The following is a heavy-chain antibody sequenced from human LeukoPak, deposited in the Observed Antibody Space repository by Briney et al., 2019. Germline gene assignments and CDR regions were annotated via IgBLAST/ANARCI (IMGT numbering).Heavy chain of an antibody. Sequence: GGSLRLSCAASGFTFSDYGMHWVRQAPGKGLDWVAVISYHGKTIYYADSVKGRFTISRDNSKNTLYLEINSLRAEDTAVYYCAKETERGYNYDSYFAHWGQGTLVTVSS. CDR2: ISYHGKTI. CDR1: GFTFSDYG. CDR3: AKETERGYNYDSYFAH. J-gene: IGHJ4*02. V-gene: IGHV3-30*18. D-gene: IGHD5-18*01.